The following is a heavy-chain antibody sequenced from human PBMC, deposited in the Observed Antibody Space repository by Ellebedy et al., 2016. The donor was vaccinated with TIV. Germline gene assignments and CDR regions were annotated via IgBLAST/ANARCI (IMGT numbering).Heavy chain of an antibody. CDR3: ARDHHGLSH. CDR2: IWYDGSNK. CDR1: GFTFSSYG. Sequence: GESLKISCAASGFTFSSYGMHWVRQAPGKGLEWVAVIWYDGSNKYYADSVKGRFTISRDNSKNTLYLQMNSLRAEDTAVYYCARDHHGLSHWGQGTLVTVSS. J-gene: IGHJ4*02. V-gene: IGHV3-33*01. D-gene: IGHD4-17*01.